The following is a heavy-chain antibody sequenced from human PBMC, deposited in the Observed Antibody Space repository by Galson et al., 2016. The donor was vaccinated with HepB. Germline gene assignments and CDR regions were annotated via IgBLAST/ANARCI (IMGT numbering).Heavy chain of an antibody. CDR1: GGSISNRSYF. CDR2: IYYSGKT. D-gene: IGHD1-26*01. Sequence: SESLSLTCNVSGGSISNRSYFWAWIRQPPGKGLEWIATIYYSGKTYYTPSLQSRVTISVDTSKNQFSLMLTSVSAADTAVYYCATLQVGAITKGFEIWGQGKMVTVSS. J-gene: IGHJ3*02. CDR3: ATLQVGAITKGFEI. V-gene: IGHV4-39*01.